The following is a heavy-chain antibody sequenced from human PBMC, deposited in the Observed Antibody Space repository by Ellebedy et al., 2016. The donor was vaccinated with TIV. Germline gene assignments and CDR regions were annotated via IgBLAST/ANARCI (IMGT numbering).Heavy chain of an antibody. Sequence: ASVKVSXXASGYTFTSYGISWVRQAPGQGLEWMGWISAYNGNTNYAQKLQGRVTMTTDTSTSTAYMELSSLRSEDTAVYYCARDHESKRAFDIWGQGTMVTVSS. D-gene: IGHD5-24*01. CDR3: ARDHESKRAFDI. V-gene: IGHV1-18*04. CDR2: ISAYNGNT. CDR1: GYTFTSYG. J-gene: IGHJ3*02.